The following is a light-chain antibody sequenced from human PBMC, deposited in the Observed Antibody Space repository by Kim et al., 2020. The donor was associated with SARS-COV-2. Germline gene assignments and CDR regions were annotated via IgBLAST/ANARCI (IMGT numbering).Light chain of an antibody. V-gene: IGLV2-8*01. CDR2: EVT. Sequence: QSVLTQPPSASGSLGQSVAISCTGTSSDVGGYNYVSWYQQHPGKVPKLMIYEVTKRPSGVPDRFSGSKSGNTASLTVSGLQAEDEADYYCSSYGGTNNLIFGGGTQLTVL. J-gene: IGLJ2*01. CDR3: SSYGGTNNLI. CDR1: SSDVGGYNY.